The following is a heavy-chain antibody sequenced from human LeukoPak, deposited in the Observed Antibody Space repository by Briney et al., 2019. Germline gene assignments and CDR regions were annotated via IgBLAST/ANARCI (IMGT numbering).Heavy chain of an antibody. D-gene: IGHD6-13*01. J-gene: IGHJ4*02. Sequence: SETLSLTCTVSGGSISSSSYYWGWIRQPPGKGLEWIGSIYYSGSTYYNPSLKSRVTISVDTSKNQFSLKLSSVTAADTAVYYCAISSSWELGSFFDYWGQGTLVTVSS. V-gene: IGHV4-39*07. CDR3: AISSSWELGSFFDY. CDR1: GGSISSSSYY. CDR2: IYYSGST.